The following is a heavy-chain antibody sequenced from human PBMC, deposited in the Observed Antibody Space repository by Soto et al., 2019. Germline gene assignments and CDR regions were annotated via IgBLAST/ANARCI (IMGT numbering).Heavy chain of an antibody. CDR2: INVKSGGT. CDR1: GYTFTGNY. V-gene: IGHV1-2*04. J-gene: IGHJ4*02. CDR3: ARGDKLALYPQLDY. Sequence: QVQLVQSGAEVKKPGASVKVSCKASGYTFTGNYMHCVRQAPGQGFEWLGWINVKSGGTKYAPKFLCLVTMTRDTSISTAYMELSRLRSDGTAVYYCARGDKLALYPQLDYWGQGSLVNVSS. D-gene: IGHD3-16*02.